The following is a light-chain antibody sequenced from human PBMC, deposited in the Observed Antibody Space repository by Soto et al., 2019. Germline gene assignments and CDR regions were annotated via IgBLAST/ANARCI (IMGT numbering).Light chain of an antibody. Sequence: EIVMTQSPATLSVSPGERATLSCRASQSISRNLAWCQQKPGQSPRLLIYGASARATGIPDRFSGSGSGTEFTLTISSLQSEDFALYSCQQFNDWPFTFGPGTKVDIK. V-gene: IGKV3-15*01. CDR1: QSISRN. CDR3: QQFNDWPFT. CDR2: GAS. J-gene: IGKJ3*01.